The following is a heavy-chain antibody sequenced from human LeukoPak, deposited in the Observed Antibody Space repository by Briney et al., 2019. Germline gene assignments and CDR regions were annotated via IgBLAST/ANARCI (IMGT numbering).Heavy chain of an antibody. CDR1: GFTFSSYS. Sequence: GGSLRLSRAASGFTFSSYSMTWVRLAPGKGLEWVSYISSSSSTIYYADSVKGRFTISRDNAKNSLYLQMNSLRAEDTAVYYCARLGYVYWGQGTLVTVSS. CDR3: ARLGYVY. V-gene: IGHV3-48*01. J-gene: IGHJ4*02. D-gene: IGHD2-2*01. CDR2: ISSSSSTI.